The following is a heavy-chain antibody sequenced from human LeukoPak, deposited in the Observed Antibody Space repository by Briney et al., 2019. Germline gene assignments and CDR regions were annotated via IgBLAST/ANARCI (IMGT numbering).Heavy chain of an antibody. V-gene: IGHV1-18*01. CDR1: GYTFTSYG. J-gene: IGHJ3*02. Sequence: GASVKVSCKASGYTFTSYGISWVRQAPGQGLEWMGWISAYNGNTNYAQKLQGRVTMTTDTSTSTAYMELSSLRSEDTAVYYCALSSLTGDFIVHDCAFDIWGQGTMVTVSS. D-gene: IGHD7-27*01. CDR3: ALSSLTGDFIVHDCAFDI. CDR2: ISAYNGNT.